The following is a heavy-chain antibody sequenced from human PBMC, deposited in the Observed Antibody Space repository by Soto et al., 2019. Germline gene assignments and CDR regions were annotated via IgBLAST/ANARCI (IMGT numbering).Heavy chain of an antibody. J-gene: IGHJ3*02. CDR2: IDPSDSYT. D-gene: IGHD1-26*01. V-gene: IGHV5-10-1*01. Sequence: GESLKISCKGSGYSFTSYWISWVRQMPGKGLEWMGRIDPSDSYTNYSPSFQGHVTISADKSISTAYLQWSSLKASDTAMYYCARPHSGRYKEVYAFDIWGQGTMVTVSS. CDR1: GYSFTSYW. CDR3: ARPHSGRYKEVYAFDI.